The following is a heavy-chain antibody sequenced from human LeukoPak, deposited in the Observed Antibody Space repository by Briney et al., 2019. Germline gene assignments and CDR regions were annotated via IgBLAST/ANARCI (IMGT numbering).Heavy chain of an antibody. J-gene: IGHJ4*02. CDR3: VRDRGTYRPIDY. D-gene: IGHD1-26*01. V-gene: IGHV3-21*04. CDR1: GFTFSSYS. Sequence: GGSLRLSCAASGFTFSSYSMNWVRQVPGKGLEWVSSISYTGTYIYYADSVKGRFTISRDNAQNSLYLQMNSLRAEDTAIYYCVRDRGTYRPIDYWGQGTLVTVSS. CDR2: ISYTGTYI.